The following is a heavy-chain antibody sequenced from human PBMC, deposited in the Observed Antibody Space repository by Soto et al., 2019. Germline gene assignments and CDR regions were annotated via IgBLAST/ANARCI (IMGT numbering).Heavy chain of an antibody. CDR3: ARHLHIAAAGIFYYYYMDV. V-gene: IGHV4-39*01. Sequence: PSETLSLSCTVSGGSISSSSYYWGWIRQPPGKGLEWIGSIYYSGSTYYNPSLKSRVTISVDTSKNQFSLKLSSVTAADTAVYYCARHLHIAAAGIFYYYYMDVWGKGTTVTVSS. CDR1: GGSISSSSYY. J-gene: IGHJ6*03. D-gene: IGHD6-13*01. CDR2: IYYSGST.